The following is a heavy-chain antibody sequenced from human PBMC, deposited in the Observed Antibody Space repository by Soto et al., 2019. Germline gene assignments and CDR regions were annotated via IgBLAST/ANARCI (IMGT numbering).Heavy chain of an antibody. CDR1: GGTSGDRGAP. J-gene: IGHJ4*02. V-gene: IGHV4-30-2*01. D-gene: IGHD3-22*01. CDR2: IYHSGST. Sequence: LQPLRHTNSVAGGTSGDRGAPRSCNRKPPGKGLEWIGYIYHSGSTNYNPSLKSRVTISMDKSKNQFSLKLNSVTAADTAVYYCASDENFYDSRGYYYWVQGTLVTVSS. CDR3: ASDENFYDSRGYYY.